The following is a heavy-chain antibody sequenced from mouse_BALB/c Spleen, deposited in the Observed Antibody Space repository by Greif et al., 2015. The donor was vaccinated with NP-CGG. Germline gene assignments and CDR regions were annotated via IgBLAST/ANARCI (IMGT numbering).Heavy chain of an antibody. J-gene: IGHJ2*02. CDR1: GYTFTSYV. Sequence: LMESGPELVKPGASVKMSCKASGYTFTSYVMHWVKQKPGQGLEWIGYINPYNDGTKYNEKFKGKATLTSDKSSSSYYMVVSALTVEDSASYYCPRPSYLSFDYWGQGTSLTVSS. CDR3: PRPSYLSFDY. CDR2: INPYNDGT. V-gene: IGHV1-14*01. D-gene: IGHD5-5*01.